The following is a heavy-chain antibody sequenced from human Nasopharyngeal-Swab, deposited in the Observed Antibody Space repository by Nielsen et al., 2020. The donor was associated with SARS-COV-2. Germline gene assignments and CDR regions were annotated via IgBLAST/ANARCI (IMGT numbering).Heavy chain of an antibody. V-gene: IGHV3-23*01. CDR2: ISSSGGRT. CDR3: AKTKGCSGGSCYGLDY. CDR1: GFTFSSYA. J-gene: IGHJ4*02. D-gene: IGHD2-15*01. Sequence: GSLRLSCAASGFTFSSYAMRWVRQAPGKGLEWVSAISSSGGRTYYADSVKGRFTISRDNSKNTLYLQMSSLRAEDTAVYYCAKTKGCSGGSCYGLDYWGQGTLVTVSS.